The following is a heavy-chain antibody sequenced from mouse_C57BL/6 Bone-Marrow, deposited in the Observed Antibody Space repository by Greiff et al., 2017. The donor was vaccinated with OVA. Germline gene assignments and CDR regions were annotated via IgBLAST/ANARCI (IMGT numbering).Heavy chain of an antibody. V-gene: IGHV1-47*01. CDR2: FNPYNDDT. J-gene: IGHJ4*01. CDR1: GYTFTTYP. D-gene: IGHD2-5*01. CDR3: ARGGYSKGYAMDY. Sequence: QVQLKQSGAELVKPGASVKMSCKASGYTFTTYPIEWMKQNHGKSLEWIGNFNPYNDDTKYNEKFKGKATLTVEKSSSTVYLELSRLTSDDSAVYYCARGGYSKGYAMDYWGQGTSVTVSS.